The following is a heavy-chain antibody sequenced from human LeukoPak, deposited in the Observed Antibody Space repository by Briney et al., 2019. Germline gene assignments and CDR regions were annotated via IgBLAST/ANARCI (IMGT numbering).Heavy chain of an antibody. Sequence: GGSLRLSCAASGFTFSTYWMSWARHAPGKGPEWVAYIKQDGSEKDYVDSVKGRFTISRDNAKNSLYLQMNSLRGEDTAVYYCARDGSGWYIDAFDIWGQGTMVTVSS. J-gene: IGHJ3*02. V-gene: IGHV3-7*01. D-gene: IGHD6-19*01. CDR2: IKQDGSEK. CDR1: GFTFSTYW. CDR3: ARDGSGWYIDAFDI.